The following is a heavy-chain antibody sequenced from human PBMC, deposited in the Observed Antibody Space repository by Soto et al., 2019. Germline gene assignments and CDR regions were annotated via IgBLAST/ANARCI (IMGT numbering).Heavy chain of an antibody. Sequence: LRLSCAASGFTFSNYGMHWVRQAPGKGLEWVAIISYDGSNKYYADSVKGRFTISRDKSKNTLYLQMNSLRAADTAVYYCAKDRLANPPYYYYYYGLDVWGQGTTVTVSS. CDR3: AKDRLANPPYYYYYYGLDV. CDR1: GFTFSNYG. J-gene: IGHJ6*02. D-gene: IGHD6-25*01. V-gene: IGHV3-30*18. CDR2: ISYDGSNK.